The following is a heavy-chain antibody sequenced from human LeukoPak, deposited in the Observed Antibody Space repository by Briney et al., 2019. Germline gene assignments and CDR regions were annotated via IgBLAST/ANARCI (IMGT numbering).Heavy chain of an antibody. V-gene: IGHV3-74*01. Sequence: GGSLRLSCAASGFTFSSYCMHWVRQAPGKGLVWVSHINSDGSSTSYADSVKGRFTISRDNAKNTLYLQMNSLRAEDTAVYYCARDGVAGYSSGWYGNDAFDIWGQGTMVTVSS. D-gene: IGHD6-19*01. CDR1: GFTFSSYC. CDR2: INSDGSST. J-gene: IGHJ3*02. CDR3: ARDGVAGYSSGWYGNDAFDI.